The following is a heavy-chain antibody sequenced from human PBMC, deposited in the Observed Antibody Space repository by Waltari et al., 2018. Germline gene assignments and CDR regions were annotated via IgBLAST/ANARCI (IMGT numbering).Heavy chain of an antibody. V-gene: IGHV4-38-2*01. CDR1: GYSISSGYY. CDR2: IYHSGST. D-gene: IGHD6-13*01. J-gene: IGHJ3*02. Sequence: QVQLQESGPGLVKPSETLSLTCAVSGYSISSGYYWGWIRQPPGKGLEWIGSIYHSGSTSYNPSLKSRVTISVDTSKNQFSLKLSSVTAADTAVYYCARPRKYSSSWYAFDIWGQGTMVTVSS. CDR3: ARPRKYSSSWYAFDI.